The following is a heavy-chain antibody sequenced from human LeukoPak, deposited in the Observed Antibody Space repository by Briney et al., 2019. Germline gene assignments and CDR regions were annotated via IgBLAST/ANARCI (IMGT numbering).Heavy chain of an antibody. D-gene: IGHD5-18*01. CDR1: GFTFSTYA. V-gene: IGHV3-23*01. CDR3: AKAGSGYNFGGFV. Sequence: PGVSLRLSCAASGFTFSTYAMTWVRQAPGKGLEWVSVISASGTAHYADSMKGRFTISRDNSKNTLSLQMNSLRAEDTAVYYCAKAGSGYNFGGFVWGQGTLVTVSS. J-gene: IGHJ4*02. CDR2: ISASGTA.